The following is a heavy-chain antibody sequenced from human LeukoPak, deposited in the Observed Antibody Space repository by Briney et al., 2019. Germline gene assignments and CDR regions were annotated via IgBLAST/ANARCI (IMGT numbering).Heavy chain of an antibody. V-gene: IGHV3-21*01. CDR1: GFTFSSYS. CDR2: ISSSSSYI. Sequence: GGSLRLSCAASGFTFSSYSMNWVSQAPGKGLEWVSSISSSSSYIYYADSVKGRFTISRDNAKNPLYLQMSSLRAEDTAVYYCATEGGAYGSGSYGDYWGQGTLVTVSS. J-gene: IGHJ4*02. D-gene: IGHD3-10*01. CDR3: ATEGGAYGSGSYGDY.